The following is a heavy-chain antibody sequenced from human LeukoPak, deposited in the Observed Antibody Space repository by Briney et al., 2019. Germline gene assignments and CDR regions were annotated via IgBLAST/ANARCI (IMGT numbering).Heavy chain of an antibody. CDR3: ARAPLVDGAFDT. Sequence: GGSLRLSCAASGFTFSSYSMNWVRQAPGKGLEWVLSISSSSSYIYYADSVKGRFTISRDNAKNSLYLQMNSLRAEDTAVYYCARAPLVDGAFDTWGQGTMVTVSS. D-gene: IGHD5-24*01. V-gene: IGHV3-21*01. CDR1: GFTFSSYS. J-gene: IGHJ3*02. CDR2: ISSSSSYI.